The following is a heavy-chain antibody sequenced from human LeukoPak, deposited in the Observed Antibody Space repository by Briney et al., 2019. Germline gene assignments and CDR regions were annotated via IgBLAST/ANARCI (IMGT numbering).Heavy chain of an antibody. V-gene: IGHV6-1*01. CDR3: ARSIITMVRGVIHHYYYSYGMDV. Sequence: SQTLSLTCAISGDSVSSNSAAWNWIRQSPSRGLEWLGRTYYSSKWYNDYAGSVKSRITINPDTSKNQFTLKMSSVTPEDTAVYYCARSIITMVRGVIHHYYYSYGMDVWGKGTTVTVSS. CDR2: TYYSSKWYN. D-gene: IGHD3-10*01. CDR1: GDSVSSNSAA. J-gene: IGHJ6*04.